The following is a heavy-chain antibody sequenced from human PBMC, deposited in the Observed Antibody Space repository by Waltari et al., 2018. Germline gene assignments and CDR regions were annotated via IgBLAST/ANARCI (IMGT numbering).Heavy chain of an antibody. V-gene: IGHV3-23*01. CDR2: IGPSGGST. J-gene: IGHJ4*01. CDR3: ASSSGWPRVVDY. D-gene: IGHD6-25*01. Sequence: EVQLLESGGGLVQPGGSVRLSCATSGFTFSSYAMTLVRQAPGKGLEWVSSIGPSGGSTYYADSVKGRCTISRDTSKNTMSLHMQNLRAEDTAVYFCASSSGWPRVVDYWGQGTLVTVSS. CDR1: GFTFSSYA.